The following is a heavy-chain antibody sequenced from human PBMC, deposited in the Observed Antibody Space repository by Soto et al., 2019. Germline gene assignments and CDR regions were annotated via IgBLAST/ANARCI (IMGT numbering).Heavy chain of an antibody. V-gene: IGHV3-11*06. CDR2: ISSSSSYT. CDR3: ARDYYDSSGPDY. Sequence: GGSLRLSCAASGFTFSDYYMSWIRQAPGKGLEWVSYISSSSSYTNYADSVKGRFTISRDNAKNSLYLQMNSLRAEDTAVYYCARDYYDSSGPDYWGQGTQVTVSS. D-gene: IGHD3-22*01. CDR1: GFTFSDYY. J-gene: IGHJ4*02.